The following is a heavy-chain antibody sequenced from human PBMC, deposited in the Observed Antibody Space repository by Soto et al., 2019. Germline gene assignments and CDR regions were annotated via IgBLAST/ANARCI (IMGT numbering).Heavy chain of an antibody. V-gene: IGHV3-23*01. J-gene: IGHJ6*04. D-gene: IGHD1-20*01. CDR2: ISGSGGST. Sequence: PGGSLRLSCAASGFTFSSYAMSWVRQAPGKGLEWVSAISGSGGSTYYADSVKGRFTISRDNSKNTLYLQMNSLRAEDTAVYYCAISITGNIFVDVWGKGTTVTVSS. CDR3: AISITGNIFVDV. CDR1: GFTFSSYA.